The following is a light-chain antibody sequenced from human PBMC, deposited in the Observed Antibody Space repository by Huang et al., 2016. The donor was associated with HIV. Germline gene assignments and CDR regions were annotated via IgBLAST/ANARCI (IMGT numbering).Light chain of an antibody. V-gene: IGKV3-15*01. J-gene: IGKJ2*01. CDR1: QSVSSN. CDR3: QQYNNWPRT. CDR2: GAS. Sequence: EIVMTQSPATLSGSPGERATLSCRASQSVSSNLAWYQQKPGQAPRLFISGASTRATGIPARFTGSGSGTEFTLTISSLQSEDFAVYYCQQYNNWPRTFGQGTKLEIK.